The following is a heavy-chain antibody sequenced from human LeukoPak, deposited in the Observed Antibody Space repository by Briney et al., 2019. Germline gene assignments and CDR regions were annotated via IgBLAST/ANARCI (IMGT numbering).Heavy chain of an antibody. D-gene: IGHD6-6*01. V-gene: IGHV3-30*01. CDR1: GFTFSSYD. CDR3: ARDGSSLDY. J-gene: IGHJ4*02. CDR2: ISYDGSNK. Sequence: PGGSLRLSCAASGFTFSSYDMHWVRHAPGKGLEWVAVISYDGSNKYYADSVKGRFTISRDSSKNTLYLQVNSLRPEDTAVYYCARDGSSLDYWGQGTLVTVSS.